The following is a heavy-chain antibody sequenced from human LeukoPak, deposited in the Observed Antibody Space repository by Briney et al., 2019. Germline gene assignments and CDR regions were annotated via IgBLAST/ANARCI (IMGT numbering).Heavy chain of an antibody. D-gene: IGHD4-23*01. J-gene: IGHJ3*02. Sequence: PGRSLRLSCAASGFTFSSYAMHWVRQAPGKGLEWVAVISYDGSNKYYADSVKGRFTISRDNSKNTLYLQMNSLRAEDTAVYYCARPDYGGKAPTHAFDIWGQGTMVTVSS. CDR1: GFTFSSYA. CDR3: ARPDYGGKAPTHAFDI. CDR2: ISYDGSNK. V-gene: IGHV3-30-3*01.